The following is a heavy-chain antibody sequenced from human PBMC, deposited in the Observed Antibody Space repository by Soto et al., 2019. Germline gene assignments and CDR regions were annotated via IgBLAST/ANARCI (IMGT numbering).Heavy chain of an antibody. V-gene: IGHV3-23*01. CDR1: GFSFGSNS. CDR3: VILALGKFDF. J-gene: IGHJ4*02. Sequence: EVQLLESGGGLVQPGGSLRLSCSASGFSFGSNSMAWVRQAPGKGLEWVSSISDTAHRIFHADSVKGRFTISRDNSRNSLYLQMNSLRAEDTALYDCVILALGKFDFWGQGTLVIVYS. CDR2: ISDTAHRI. D-gene: IGHD1-26*01.